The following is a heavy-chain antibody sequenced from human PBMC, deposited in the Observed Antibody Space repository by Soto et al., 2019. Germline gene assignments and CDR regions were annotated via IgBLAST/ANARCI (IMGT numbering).Heavy chain of an antibody. Sequence: GGSLRLSCTPSGFIFSDYIMNWVRQSPGKGLEWISYITTTSSTMYYADSVKGRFTISRDNAKNSLYLQMNSLRDEDTAVYYCARDSSGRQYYGMDVWGQGTTVTVSS. CDR2: ITTTSSTM. CDR1: GFIFSDYI. J-gene: IGHJ6*02. D-gene: IGHD3-22*01. CDR3: ARDSSGRQYYGMDV. V-gene: IGHV3-48*02.